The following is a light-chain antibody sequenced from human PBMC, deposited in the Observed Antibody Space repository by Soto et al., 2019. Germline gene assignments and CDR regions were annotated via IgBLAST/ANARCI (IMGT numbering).Light chain of an antibody. V-gene: IGKV4-1*01. CDR1: QSVFYSSNNKNY. CDR2: WAS. Sequence: DIVMTQSPDSLAVSLGERATINCKSSQSVFYSSNNKNYLAWYQQRPGQPPKLLLYWASTRESGVPDRFSGSGSDTDFTLTISSLRAEDVAVYYCQQYYSFPRTFGQGTKLAIK. J-gene: IGKJ1*01. CDR3: QQYYSFPRT.